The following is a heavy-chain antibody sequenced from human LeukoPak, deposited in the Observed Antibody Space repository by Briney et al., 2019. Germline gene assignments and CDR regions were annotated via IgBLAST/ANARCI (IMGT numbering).Heavy chain of an antibody. CDR1: GFTFSSYA. CDR3: AKDGSWACTD. V-gene: IGHV3-30*02. Sequence: GGSLRLSCAASGFTFSSYAMHWVRQGPGKGLEWVAYIAHHGSNKYYADSVKGRFTISRDNSKRTLYLQMNNLRADDTAVYYCAKDGSWACTDWGQGALVTVSS. J-gene: IGHJ4*02. D-gene: IGHD3-10*01. CDR2: IAHHGSNK.